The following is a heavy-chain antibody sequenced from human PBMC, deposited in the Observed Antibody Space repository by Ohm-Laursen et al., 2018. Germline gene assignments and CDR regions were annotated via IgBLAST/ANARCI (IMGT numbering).Heavy chain of an antibody. CDR1: GFTVSNNY. Sequence: SLRLSCAASGFTVSNNYMSWVRQAPGKGLEWVSVIYSGGGTNYADSVKGRFTISRDNSKNTLYLQMNSRRAEDTAVYYCARSIKDYGDYGWGQGTLVTVSS. J-gene: IGHJ4*02. CDR2: IYSGGGT. CDR3: ARSIKDYGDYG. D-gene: IGHD4-17*01. V-gene: IGHV3-53*01.